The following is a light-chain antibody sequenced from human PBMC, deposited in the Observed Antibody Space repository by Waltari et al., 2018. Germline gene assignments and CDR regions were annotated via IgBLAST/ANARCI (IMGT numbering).Light chain of an antibody. CDR2: GAS. CDR1: QSVSSSY. J-gene: IGKJ2*01. V-gene: IGKV3-20*01. CDR3: QQDGSSRYT. Sequence: EIVLTQSPGTLSLSPGERATLSCRASQSVSSSYLAWYQQKPGQAPRHLIYGASSRATGIPDRLSCSGSGTDFTLAIRRLEPEDFAVYYCQQDGSSRYTFGQGTKLENK.